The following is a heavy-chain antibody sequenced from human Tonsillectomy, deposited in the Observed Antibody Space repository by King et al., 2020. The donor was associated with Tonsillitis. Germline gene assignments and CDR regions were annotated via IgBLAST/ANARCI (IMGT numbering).Heavy chain of an antibody. CDR2: ISGSGGST. J-gene: IGHJ6*03. V-gene: IGHV3-23*04. D-gene: IGHD4-17*01. CDR1: GFTFSSYA. CDR3: AKGTSVTTNYYYYMDV. Sequence: VQLVESGGGLVQPGGSLRISCAASGFTFSSYAMSWVRQAPGKGLEWVSAISGSGGSTDYADSVKGRFTISRDNSKNTLYLQMNSLRAEDTAVYYCAKGTSVTTNYYYYMDVWGKGTTVTVSS.